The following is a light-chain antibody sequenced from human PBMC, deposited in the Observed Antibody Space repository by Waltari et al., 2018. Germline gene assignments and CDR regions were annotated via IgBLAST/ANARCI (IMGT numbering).Light chain of an antibody. J-gene: IGKJ5*01. CDR2: AAS. V-gene: IGKV1D-16*01. Sequence: DIQMTQSPSSLSASVGDRVTITCRASQDIDTWLAWYQQKPGKAPKSLIYAASSLHGGAPSRFSGSGSGTDFTLIISSLQPEDFATYYCQQYKNYPITFGQGTRLEIK. CDR1: QDIDTW. CDR3: QQYKNYPIT.